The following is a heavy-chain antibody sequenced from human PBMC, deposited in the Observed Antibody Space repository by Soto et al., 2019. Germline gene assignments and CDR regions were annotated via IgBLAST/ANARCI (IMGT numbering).Heavy chain of an antibody. Sequence: QLQLQESGPGLVKPSETLSLTCTVSGGSISSSSSSWGWIRQPPGKGLEWLGIISYSGSTYYSPCLKSSVTISVDASKNLFSLKLSSVAAADTAVYYCARTYVTDVVVVPASKDYMDVWGKGTTVTVSS. J-gene: IGHJ6*03. CDR3: ARTYVTDVVVVPASKDYMDV. D-gene: IGHD2-2*01. V-gene: IGHV4-39*01. CDR1: GGSISSSSSS. CDR2: ISYSGST.